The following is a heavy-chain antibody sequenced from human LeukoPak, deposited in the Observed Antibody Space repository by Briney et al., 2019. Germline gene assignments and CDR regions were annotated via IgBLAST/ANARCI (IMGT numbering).Heavy chain of an antibody. V-gene: IGHV4-4*07. CDR1: GGSISSYY. J-gene: IGHJ4*02. CDR2: IYTSGST. D-gene: IGHD1-26*01. CDR3: AGGGSYFSFDY. Sequence: SETLSLTCTVSGGSISSYYWSWIRQPAGKGLEWIRRIYTSGSTNYNPSLKSRVTMSVDTSKNQFSLKLSSVTAADTAVYYCAGGGSYFSFDYCGQGTLVTVSS.